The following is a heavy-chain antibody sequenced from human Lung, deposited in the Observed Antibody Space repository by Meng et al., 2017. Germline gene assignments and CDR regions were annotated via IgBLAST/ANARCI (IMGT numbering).Heavy chain of an antibody. CDR2: IDPKSGDT. CDR1: GYNFPDYW. V-gene: IGHV1-2*02. CDR3: VREEDISAAGKLFGDY. Sequence: ASVTVSCQPSGYNFPDYWLHWVRRAPGQGLEWMGWIDPKSGDTHYAQSLQGRVTMTGDTSISTAYMELSGLRSDDTAMYYRVREEDISAAGKLFGDYWGQGTLVTVSS. J-gene: IGHJ4*02. D-gene: IGHD6-13*01.